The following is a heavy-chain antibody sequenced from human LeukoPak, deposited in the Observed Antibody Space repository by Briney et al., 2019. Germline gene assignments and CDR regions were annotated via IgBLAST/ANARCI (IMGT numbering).Heavy chain of an antibody. D-gene: IGHD6-19*01. CDR2: IYHSGST. V-gene: IGHV4-38-2*02. Sequence: SETLSLTCTVSGCSISSGYYWGWIRQPPGKGLEWIGSIYHSGSTYYNPSLKSRVTISVDTSKNQFSLQLSSVTAADTAVYYCASPAVAGSGYYYYYMGVWGKGTTVTVSS. J-gene: IGHJ6*03. CDR3: ASPAVAGSGYYYYYMGV. CDR1: GCSISSGYY.